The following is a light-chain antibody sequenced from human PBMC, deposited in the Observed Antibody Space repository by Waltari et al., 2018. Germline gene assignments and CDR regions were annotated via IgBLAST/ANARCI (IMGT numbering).Light chain of an antibody. V-gene: IGLV3-25*03. CDR2: KDK. J-gene: IGLJ2*01. CDR1: ESPRPN. CDR3: QSLDRSGTVI. Sequence: SYELTQPPSVSVSPGQTARNTCPGDESPRPNPYWSQQKSRQAPVLVIYKDKERPSGIPERFSGSSSGTTVSLTISGVLAEDEADYYCQSLDRSGTVIFGGGTTLTVL.